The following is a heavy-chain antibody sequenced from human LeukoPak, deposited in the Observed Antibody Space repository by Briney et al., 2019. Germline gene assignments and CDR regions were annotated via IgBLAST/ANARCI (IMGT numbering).Heavy chain of an antibody. CDR2: ITSGGTTI. CDR1: GFTFSDYY. J-gene: IGHJ5*02. D-gene: IGHD5-18*01. CDR3: VVGGYSYGKGEIWFDP. V-gene: IGHV3-11*01. Sequence: GGSLRLSCAGSGFTFSDYYMRWIRQAPGKGLEWVSHITSGGTTIYYADSVKGRFTISRDNAKSSLHLQMNSLRAEDTAVYGRVVGGYSYGKGEIWFDPWGQGTLVTVSS.